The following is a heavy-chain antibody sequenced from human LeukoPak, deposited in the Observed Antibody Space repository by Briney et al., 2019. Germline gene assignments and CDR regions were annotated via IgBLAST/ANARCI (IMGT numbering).Heavy chain of an antibody. CDR2: IYSGGST. D-gene: IGHD6-13*01. Sequence: GGSLRLSCAASGFTVSTNYMSWVRQAPGEGLEWVSVIYSGGSTYYADSVKGRFTISRDNSKNTLYLQMNSLRAEDTAVYYCASMYSSSWYGFSFDYWGQGTLVTVSS. J-gene: IGHJ4*02. V-gene: IGHV3-66*01. CDR1: GFTVSTNY. CDR3: ASMYSSSWYGFSFDY.